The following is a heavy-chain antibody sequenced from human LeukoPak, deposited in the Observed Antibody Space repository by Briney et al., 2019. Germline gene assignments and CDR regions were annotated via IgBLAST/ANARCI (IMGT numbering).Heavy chain of an antibody. D-gene: IGHD3-22*01. CDR1: GFTFDDYG. J-gene: IGHJ5*02. V-gene: IGHV4-34*01. CDR2: INHSGST. Sequence: GSLRPSCAASGFTFDDYGMTWVRQPPGKGLEWSGEINHSGSTNYNPSHKSRVTISVDTSKQRFSLKLSSVTAADTAVYYCARHVPFHYYDSSGRQNWSDHWGQGTLVTVSS. CDR3: ARHVPFHYYDSSGRQNWSDH.